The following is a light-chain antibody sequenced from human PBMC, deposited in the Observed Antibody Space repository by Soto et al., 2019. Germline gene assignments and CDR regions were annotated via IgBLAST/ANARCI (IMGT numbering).Light chain of an antibody. CDR2: WAS. CDR3: QQYYSTVT. Sequence: DIVITQYPDSLAVSLGERATINCKSSQSVLYSSNNKNYLAWYQQKPGQPPKLLIYWASTRESGVPDRFSGSGSGTDFTLTISSLQAEDVAVYYCQQYYSTVTFGQGTKLEIK. J-gene: IGKJ2*01. V-gene: IGKV4-1*01. CDR1: QSVLYSSNNKNY.